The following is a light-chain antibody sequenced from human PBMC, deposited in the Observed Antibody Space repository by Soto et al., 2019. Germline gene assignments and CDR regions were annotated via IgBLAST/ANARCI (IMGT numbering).Light chain of an antibody. CDR3: QQSYSTLGT. CDR2: TAS. CDR1: QSISNY. V-gene: IGKV1-39*01. J-gene: IGKJ4*01. Sequence: DIQMTQSPSSLSASVGDRVTITCRASQSISNYLNWYQQKPGKAPKLLIYTASSLQSAVPSRFSGSGSGTDFTLTISSLQPDDFATYYCQQSYSTLGTFGGGTKVEIK.